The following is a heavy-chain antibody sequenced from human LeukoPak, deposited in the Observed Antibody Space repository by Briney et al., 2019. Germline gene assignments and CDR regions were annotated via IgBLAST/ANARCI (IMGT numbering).Heavy chain of an antibody. V-gene: IGHV4-38-2*02. CDR1: GYSISSGYY. CDR2: IYHSGST. D-gene: IGHD3-22*01. Sequence: SETLSLTCTVSGYSISSGYYWGYIRQPPGKGLEWIGSIYHSGSTYYNPSLNSRLTISVDTSKNQFSLKLSSVTAADTAVYYCARERGENYDISGYIDSWGQGTLVTVSS. J-gene: IGHJ4*02. CDR3: ARERGENYDISGYIDS.